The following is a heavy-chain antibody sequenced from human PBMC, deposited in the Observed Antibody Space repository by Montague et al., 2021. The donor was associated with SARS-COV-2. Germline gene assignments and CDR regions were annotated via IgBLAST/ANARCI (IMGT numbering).Heavy chain of an antibody. CDR1: GGSIRSYY. J-gene: IGHJ4*02. V-gene: IGHV4-59*03. Sequence: SETLSLTCTVPGGSIRSYYWSWIRQTPGKGLEWTGYIYYDGSTNYNPSLKSQVTMSVDSSTNQFSLRLSSVTAADTAVYYCARYGGYFEHWGQGTLVTVSS. CDR2: IYYDGST. CDR3: ARYGGYFEH. D-gene: IGHD3-16*01.